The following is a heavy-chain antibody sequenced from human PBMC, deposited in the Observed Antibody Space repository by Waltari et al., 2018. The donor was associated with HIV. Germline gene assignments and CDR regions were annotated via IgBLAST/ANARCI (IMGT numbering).Heavy chain of an antibody. CDR1: GFMFSSYR. Sequence: EVQLVESGGDLVQPGGSLRLSCAASGFMFSSYRMSWVRQVPGKGLEWVDTIKQDGSEEQYVDSVKGRFTISRDNAKNSVYLQMNSLRAEDTAVYYCARRAYDSSGYGWFDPWGQGTLVTVSS. J-gene: IGHJ5*02. V-gene: IGHV3-7*01. D-gene: IGHD3-22*01. CDR3: ARRAYDSSGYGWFDP. CDR2: IKQDGSEE.